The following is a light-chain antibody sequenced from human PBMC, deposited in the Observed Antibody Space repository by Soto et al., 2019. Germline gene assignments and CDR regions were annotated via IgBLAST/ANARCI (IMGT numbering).Light chain of an antibody. CDR1: QSVSTW. CDR3: QQYTSYWT. Sequence: DIQITQSPSTLSASVGARVTITCRASQSVSTWLAWYQQKPGKAPKLLIYDASTLEGGVPSRFSGSGSGTEFTLTISSLQPDDYATYYCQQYTSYWTFGQGTKVDIK. V-gene: IGKV1-5*01. CDR2: DAS. J-gene: IGKJ1*01.